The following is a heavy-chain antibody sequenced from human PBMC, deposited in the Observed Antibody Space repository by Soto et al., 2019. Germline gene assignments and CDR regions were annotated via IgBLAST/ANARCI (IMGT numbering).Heavy chain of an antibody. Sequence: SETLSLTCTVSGGSISSSSYYWGWIRQPPGKGLEWIGSIYYSGSTYYNPSLKSRVTISVDTSKNQFSLKLSSVTAADTAVYYCASSPVPAGGEDYYFDYWGQGTLVTVSS. CDR2: IYYSGST. CDR1: GGSISSSSYY. D-gene: IGHD2-2*01. V-gene: IGHV4-39*01. CDR3: ASSPVPAGGEDYYFDY. J-gene: IGHJ4*02.